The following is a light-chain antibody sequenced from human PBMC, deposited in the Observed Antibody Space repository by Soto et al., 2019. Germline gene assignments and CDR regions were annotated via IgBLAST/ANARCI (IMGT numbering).Light chain of an antibody. CDR2: GNS. Sequence: QAVLTQPPSVSGAPGQRATISCTGSSSNIGAGYDVHWYQQLPGTAPKLLIYGNSNRPSGVPDRFSGSKSGTSASLAITGLQAEDEADYYCKSYDSSLSGSVVFGGGTKLTVL. V-gene: IGLV1-40*01. CDR3: KSYDSSLSGSVV. J-gene: IGLJ2*01. CDR1: SSNIGAGYD.